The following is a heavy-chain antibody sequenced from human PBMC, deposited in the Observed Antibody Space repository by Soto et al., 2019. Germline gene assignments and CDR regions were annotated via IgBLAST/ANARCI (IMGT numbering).Heavy chain of an antibody. D-gene: IGHD2-15*01. J-gene: IGHJ5*02. CDR2: IYPGDSDT. Sequence: GESLKISCKGYGYTFTDYWIGWVRQMPGKGLELIGLIYPGDSDTRYSPSFQGRVTISADKSISTAFLQWSSLRASDTAMYYCASQKAVIRGPLSSNWFDPWGQGTLVTVSS. V-gene: IGHV5-51*01. CDR1: GYTFTDYW. CDR3: ASQKAVIRGPLSSNWFDP.